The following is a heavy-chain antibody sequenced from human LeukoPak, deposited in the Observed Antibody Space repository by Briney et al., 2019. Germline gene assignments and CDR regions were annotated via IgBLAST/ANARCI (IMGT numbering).Heavy chain of an antibody. CDR2: IIPIFGTA. J-gene: IGHJ3*02. CDR3: AIGDILVGATFRAFDI. CDR1: GGTFSSYA. D-gene: IGHD1-26*01. V-gene: IGHV1-69*06. Sequence: SVKVSCKASGGTFSSYAISWVRQAPGQGLEWMGGIIPIFGTADYAQKFQGRVTMTEDTSTNTAYMDLSSLRSEDTAVYYCAIGDILVGATFRAFDIWGQGTMVAVSS.